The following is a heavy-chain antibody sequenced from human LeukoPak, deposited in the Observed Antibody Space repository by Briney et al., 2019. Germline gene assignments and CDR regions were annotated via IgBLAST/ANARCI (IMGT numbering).Heavy chain of an antibody. CDR1: GFTFSNYW. CDR3: ARDQWELYD. J-gene: IGHJ4*02. Sequence: GGSLRLSCVASGFTFSNYWTNWVRQAPGKGLEWVANIKQDGGETYYVDSVKGRFTISRDNAKNSLYLQMNSLRAEDTAVYYCARDQWELYDWGQGTLVTVSS. D-gene: IGHD1-26*01. V-gene: IGHV3-7*01. CDR2: IKQDGGET.